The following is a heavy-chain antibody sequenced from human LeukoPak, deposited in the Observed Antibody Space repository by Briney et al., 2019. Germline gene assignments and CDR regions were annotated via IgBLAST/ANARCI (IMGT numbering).Heavy chain of an antibody. Sequence: ASVKVSCKASEGTFSSYAISWVRQAPGQGLEWMGGIIPIFGTANYAQKFQGRVTITTDESTSTAYMELSSLRSEDTAVYYCARAPRGSLDTKDYGGNQGIGWFDPWGQGTLVTVSS. CDR1: EGTFSSYA. CDR2: IIPIFGTA. J-gene: IGHJ5*02. V-gene: IGHV1-69*05. CDR3: ARAPRGSLDTKDYGGNQGIGWFDP. D-gene: IGHD4-23*01.